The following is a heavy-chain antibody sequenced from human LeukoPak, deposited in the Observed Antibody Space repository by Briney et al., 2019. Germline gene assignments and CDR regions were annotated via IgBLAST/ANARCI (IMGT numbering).Heavy chain of an antibody. Sequence: ASVKVSCKASGGTFSSYAISWVRQAPGQGLEWMGGIIPIFGTANYAQKFQGRVTITADESTSTAYMELSSLRSEDTAVYYCARGMEERFLEWLFHYYYYGMDAWGQGTTVTVSS. CDR2: IIPIFGTA. D-gene: IGHD3-3*01. CDR1: GGTFSSYA. V-gene: IGHV1-69*13. J-gene: IGHJ6*02. CDR3: ARGMEERFLEWLFHYYYYGMDA.